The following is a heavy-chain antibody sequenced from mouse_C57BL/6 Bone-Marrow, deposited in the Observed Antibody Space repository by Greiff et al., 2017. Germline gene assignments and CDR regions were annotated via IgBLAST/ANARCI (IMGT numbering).Heavy chain of an antibody. CDR3: ARKIQSPWFAY. J-gene: IGHJ3*01. CDR1: GYTFTSYW. CDR2: INPSSGYT. V-gene: IGHV1-7*01. Sequence: QVQLKQSGAELAKPGASVKLSCKASGYTFTSYWMHWVKQRPGQGLEWIGYINPSSGYTKYNQKFKDKATLTADKSSSTSYIKLSSLTYEDSAVEYCARKIQSPWFAYWGQGTLVTVSA.